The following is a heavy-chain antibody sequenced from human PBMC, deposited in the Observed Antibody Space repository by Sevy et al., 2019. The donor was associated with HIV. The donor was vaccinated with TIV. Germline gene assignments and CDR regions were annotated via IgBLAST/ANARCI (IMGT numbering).Heavy chain of an antibody. CDR2: IIPIFGTA. D-gene: IGHD3-22*01. V-gene: IGHV1-69*01. CDR1: GGTFSSYA. J-gene: IGHJ4*02. CDR3: ARGYYDSSGYYYYFDY. Sequence: ASVKVSCKASGGTFSSYAISWVRQAPGQGLESMGGIIPIFGTANYAQKFQGRVTITADESTSTAYMELSSLRSEDTAVYYCARGYYDSSGYYYYFDYWGQGTLVTVSS.